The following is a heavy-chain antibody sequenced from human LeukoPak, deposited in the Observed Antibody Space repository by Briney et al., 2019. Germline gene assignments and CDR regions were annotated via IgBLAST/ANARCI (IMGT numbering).Heavy chain of an antibody. V-gene: IGHV4-34*01. CDR2: INHSGST. J-gene: IGHJ4*02. D-gene: IGHD4-17*01. CDR3: ARGRTDPSSYGDNEFDY. CDR1: GGSFSGYY. Sequence: PSETLSLTCAVYGGSFSGYYWSWIRQPPGKGLEWIGEINHSGSTNYNPSLKSRVTISVDTSKNQFSLKLSSVTAADTAVYYCARGRTDPSSYGDNEFDYWGQGTLVTVSS.